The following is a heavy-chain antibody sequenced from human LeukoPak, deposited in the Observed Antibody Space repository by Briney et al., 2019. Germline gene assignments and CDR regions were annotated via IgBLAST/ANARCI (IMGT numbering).Heavy chain of an antibody. CDR2: ISYDGSNK. CDR1: GFTFSSYG. Sequence: GGSLRLSCAASGFTFSSYGMHWVRQAPGKGLEWVAVISYDGSNKYYADSVKGRFTISRDNSKNTLYLQMNSLRAEDTAVYYCAKGSTMHMIVVITEYYFDYWGRGTLVTVSS. D-gene: IGHD3-22*01. J-gene: IGHJ4*02. CDR3: AKGSTMHMIVVITEYYFDY. V-gene: IGHV3-30*18.